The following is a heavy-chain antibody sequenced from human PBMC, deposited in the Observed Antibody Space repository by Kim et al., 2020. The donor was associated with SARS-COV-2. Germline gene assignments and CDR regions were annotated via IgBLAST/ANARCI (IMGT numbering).Heavy chain of an antibody. CDR2: IRDSGGST. CDR3: AKVTSGSCGWFEYFQH. Sequence: GGSLRLSCAASGFTFNSYAMSWVRQAPGKGLEWVSGIRDSGGSTKYADSVKGRFSISRDNSKNTLYLQMDSLRAEDTAVYYCAKVTSGSCGWFEYFQHWGQGTLVTVSS. V-gene: IGHV3-23*01. CDR1: GFTFNSYA. D-gene: IGHD6-19*01. J-gene: IGHJ1*01.